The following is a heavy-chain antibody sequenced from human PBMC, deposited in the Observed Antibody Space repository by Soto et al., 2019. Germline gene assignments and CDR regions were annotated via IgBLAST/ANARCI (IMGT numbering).Heavy chain of an antibody. D-gene: IGHD1-1*01. Sequence: GGSLRLSCAASGFTFSNYAMNWVRQAPGRGLEWVSVIGDDASTYYADSVKGRFTVSRDNSKNTLYLQMDSLRAEDTAVYYCAKDFVAYNRIYDPFDIWGQGTMVTVSS. CDR2: IGDDAST. J-gene: IGHJ3*02. CDR1: GFTFSNYA. V-gene: IGHV3-23*01. CDR3: AKDFVAYNRIYDPFDI.